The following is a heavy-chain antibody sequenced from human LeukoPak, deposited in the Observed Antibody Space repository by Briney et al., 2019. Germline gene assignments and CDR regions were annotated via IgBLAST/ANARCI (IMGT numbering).Heavy chain of an antibody. CDR3: AKWDYYDSSGYYYERDAFDI. Sequence: ASVKASCKASGGTFSSYAISWVRQAPGQGLEWMGRIIPILGIANYAQKFQGRVTITADKSTSTAYMELSSLRSEDTAVYYCAKWDYYDSSGYYYERDAFDIWGQGTMVTVSS. V-gene: IGHV1-69*04. J-gene: IGHJ3*02. CDR1: GGTFSSYA. D-gene: IGHD3-22*01. CDR2: IIPILGIA.